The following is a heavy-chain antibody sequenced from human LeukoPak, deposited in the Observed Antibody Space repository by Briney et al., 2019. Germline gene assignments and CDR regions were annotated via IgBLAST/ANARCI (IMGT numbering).Heavy chain of an antibody. D-gene: IGHD3-22*01. J-gene: IGHJ3*02. CDR3: ARRRPTGRYYYDSSGYPKLYAFDI. Sequence: WASVKVSCKASGYTFTSYDINWVRQATGQGLEWMGWMNPNSGNTGYAQKFQGRVTITRNTSISTAYMELSSLRSEDTAVYYCARRRPTGRYYYDSSGYPKLYAFDIWGQGTMVTVSS. V-gene: IGHV1-8*03. CDR2: MNPNSGNT. CDR1: GYTFTSYD.